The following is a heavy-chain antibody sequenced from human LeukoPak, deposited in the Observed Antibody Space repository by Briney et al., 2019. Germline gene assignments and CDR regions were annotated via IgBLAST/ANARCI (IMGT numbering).Heavy chain of an antibody. J-gene: IGHJ5*02. CDR2: IYTSGST. Sequence: SETLSLTCTVSGGSISSGSYYWSWIRQPAGKGLEWIGRIYTSGSTNCNPSLKSRVTISIDTSKNQFSLKLSSVTAADTAMYYCARAPSASGSYAAFDPWGQGILVTVSS. CDR3: ARAPSASGSYAAFDP. V-gene: IGHV4-61*02. D-gene: IGHD3-10*01. CDR1: GGSISSGSYY.